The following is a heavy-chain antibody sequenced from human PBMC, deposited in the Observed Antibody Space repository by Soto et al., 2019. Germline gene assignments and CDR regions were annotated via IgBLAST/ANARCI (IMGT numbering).Heavy chain of an antibody. CDR2: TYYRSKWYN. CDR1: GDSVPGNSAA. J-gene: IGHJ4*02. D-gene: IGHD6-19*01. CDR3: SREPAAGTHFDF. Sequence: PSQTLSLTGAISGDSVPGNSAAWNWIRQSPSRGLEWLGRTYYRSKWYNDYAVSVKSRITINPDTSKNQFSLHLSSVTPEDTAVYFFSREPAAGTHFDFWGPRPLVS. V-gene: IGHV6-1*01.